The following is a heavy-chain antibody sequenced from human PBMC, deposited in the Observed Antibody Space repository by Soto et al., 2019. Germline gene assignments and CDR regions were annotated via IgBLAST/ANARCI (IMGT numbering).Heavy chain of an antibody. J-gene: IGHJ4*02. CDR1: GGSISSYY. CDR3: ARSPYSGSYFDY. D-gene: IGHD1-26*01. Sequence: SETLSLTCTVSGGSISSYYWSWTRQPPGKGLEWIGYIYYSGSTNYNPPLKSRVTISVDTPKNQFSLKLGSVTAADTAVYYCARSPYSGSYFDYWGQGTLVTVSS. CDR2: IYYSGST. V-gene: IGHV4-59*08.